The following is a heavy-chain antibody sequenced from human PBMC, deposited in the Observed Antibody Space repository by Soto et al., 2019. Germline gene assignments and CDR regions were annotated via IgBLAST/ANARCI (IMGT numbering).Heavy chain of an antibody. CDR3: ARGENLGPHVTGLYYFDY. V-gene: IGHV3-21*01. J-gene: IGHJ4*02. CDR1: GFTFSSYS. D-gene: IGHD7-27*01. CDR2: ISSSSSYI. Sequence: GGSLRLSCAASGFTFSSYSMNWVRQAPGKGLEWVSSISSSSSYIYYADSVKGRFTISRDNAKNSLYLQMNSLRAEDTAVYYCARGENLGPHVTGLYYFDYWGQGTLVTVSS.